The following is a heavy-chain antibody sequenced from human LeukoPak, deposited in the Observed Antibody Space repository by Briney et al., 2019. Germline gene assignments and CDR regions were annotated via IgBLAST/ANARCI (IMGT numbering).Heavy chain of an antibody. CDR3: ARESYYDILTGYYNSPYNWFDP. CDR2: ISYDGSNK. J-gene: IGHJ5*02. D-gene: IGHD3-9*01. V-gene: IGHV3-30-3*01. CDR1: GFTFSSYA. Sequence: GRSLRLSCAASGFTFSSYAMHWVRQAPGKGLEWVAVISYDGSNKYYADSVKGRFTISRDNSKNTLYLQMNSLRAEDTAVYYCARESYYDILTGYYNSPYNWFDPWGQGTLVTVSS.